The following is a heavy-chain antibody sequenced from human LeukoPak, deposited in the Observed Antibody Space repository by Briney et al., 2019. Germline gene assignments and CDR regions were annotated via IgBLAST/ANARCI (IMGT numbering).Heavy chain of an antibody. D-gene: IGHD3-3*01. J-gene: IGHJ3*02. V-gene: IGHV4-34*01. CDR1: GGSFSGYY. CDR3: ARDWRITIFGVVTTRGAFDI. Sequence: PSETLSLTCAVYGGSFSGYYWSWVRQPPGKGLEWIGEINHSGSTNYNPSLKSRVTISVDTSKNQFSLKLSSVTAADTAVYYCARDWRITIFGVVTTRGAFDIWGQGTMVTVSS. CDR2: INHSGST.